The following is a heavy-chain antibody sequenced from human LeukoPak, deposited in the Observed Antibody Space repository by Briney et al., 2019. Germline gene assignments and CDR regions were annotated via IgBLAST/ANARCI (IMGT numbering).Heavy chain of an antibody. Sequence: GGSLRLSCAASGFTLNNYAIHWVRQAPGKGLEWVAVISYDGNKKYYADSVRGRFTISRDNSNYTLFLHMNSLRAEDTAVYYCARGCGSTSSYFDYWGQGTLVTVSS. CDR2: ISYDGNKK. V-gene: IGHV3-30*04. D-gene: IGHD2-2*01. CDR1: GFTLNNYA. CDR3: ARGCGSTSSYFDY. J-gene: IGHJ4*02.